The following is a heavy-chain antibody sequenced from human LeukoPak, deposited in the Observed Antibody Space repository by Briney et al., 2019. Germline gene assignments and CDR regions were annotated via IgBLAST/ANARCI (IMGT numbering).Heavy chain of an antibody. CDR2: IYYSGST. CDR3: ARLAAAGTTGIDY. CDR1: GRVIGIYY. D-gene: IGHD6-13*01. V-gene: IGHV4-59*12. J-gene: IGHJ4*02. Sequence: PSETLSLTCTLSGRVIGIYYWSWIRQPPGKGLEWIGYIYYSGSTKYSPSLKSRVTIVVDMSKNQFSLNLSSVTAADTAVYYCARLAAAGTTGIDYWGQGTLVTVSS.